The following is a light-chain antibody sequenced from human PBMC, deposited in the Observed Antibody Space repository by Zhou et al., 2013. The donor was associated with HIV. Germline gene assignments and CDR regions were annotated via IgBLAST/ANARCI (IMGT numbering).Light chain of an antibody. CDR1: QGISSA. J-gene: IGKJ1*01. CDR3: QHQTT. V-gene: IGKV1-13*02. Sequence: AIQLTQSPSSLSASVGDRVTITCRASQGISSALAWYQQKPGKAPNLLIYDASSLQSGVPSRFSGSGSGTDFTLTISSLQPEDFATYYCQHQTTFGQGTKVDVK. CDR2: DAS.